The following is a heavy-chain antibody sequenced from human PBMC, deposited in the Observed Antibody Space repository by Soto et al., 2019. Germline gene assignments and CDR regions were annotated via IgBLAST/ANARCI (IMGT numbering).Heavy chain of an antibody. V-gene: IGHV4-4*02. CDR3: ARALGVIIENWFDP. Sequence: SETLSLTCAVSGDSIVSTNWWHWVRQSPDKGLEWIGEIHHRGSINYNPSLKSRVTISMDKSKNQFSLKLKSVTAADTAVYYCARALGVIIENWFDPWGQGTLVTVSS. CDR1: GDSIVSTNW. CDR2: IHHRGSI. J-gene: IGHJ5*02. D-gene: IGHD3-3*01.